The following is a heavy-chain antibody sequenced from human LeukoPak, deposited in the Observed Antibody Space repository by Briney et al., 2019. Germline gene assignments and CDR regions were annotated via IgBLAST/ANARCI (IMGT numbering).Heavy chain of an antibody. CDR1: GFSFSSYG. J-gene: IGHJ6*01. CDR3: AKEGLTGVNYYFGMDV. Sequence: GGSLRLSCAASGFSFSSYGIHWVRQAPGKGLEWVAVITYDESYKYYADSVKGRFTISRDNSKNTLYLQMNSLRAEDTAVYYCAKEGLTGVNYYFGMDVWGKGTTVTVSS. CDR2: ITYDESYK. D-gene: IGHD7-27*01. V-gene: IGHV3-30*18.